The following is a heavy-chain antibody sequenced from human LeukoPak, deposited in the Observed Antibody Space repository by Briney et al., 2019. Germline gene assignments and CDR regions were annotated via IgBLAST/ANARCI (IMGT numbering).Heavy chain of an antibody. CDR2: ISAYNGNT. CDR3: ARTSGCSSTSCYVGEFDP. D-gene: IGHD2-2*01. CDR1: GYTFTSYY. J-gene: IGHJ5*02. V-gene: IGHV1-18*04. Sequence: ASVKVSCKASGYTFTSYYMHWVRQAPGQGLEWMGWISAYNGNTNYAQKLQGRVTMTTDTPTSTAYMELRSLRSDDTAVYYCARTSGCSSTSCYVGEFDPWGQGTLVTVSS.